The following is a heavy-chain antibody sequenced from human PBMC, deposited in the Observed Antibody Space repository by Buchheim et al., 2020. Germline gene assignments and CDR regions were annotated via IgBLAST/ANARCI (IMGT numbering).Heavy chain of an antibody. CDR1: GFTFSSYE. CDR2: IKSKTYGGTT. V-gene: IGHV3-15*01. CDR3: TTDPSKWLWSGYTFDY. Sequence: EVQLVESGGGLVQPGGSLRLSCAASGFTFSSYEMNWVRQAPGKGLEWVGRIKSKTYGGTTDYAAPVRGRFTISRDDSKNTLYLQMKSLKTEDTAVYYCTTDPSKWLWSGYTFDYWGQGTL. J-gene: IGHJ4*02. D-gene: IGHD3-3*01.